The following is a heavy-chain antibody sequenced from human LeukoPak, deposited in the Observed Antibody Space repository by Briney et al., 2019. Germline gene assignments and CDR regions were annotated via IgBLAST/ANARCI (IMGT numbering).Heavy chain of an antibody. V-gene: IGHV4-4*09. D-gene: IGHD3-10*01. J-gene: IGHJ4*02. CDR3: ARLRVSGSYLYYFDY. CDR2: ILPSGTT. Sequence: PSETLSLTCTVSNGSISSYHWSWVRQPPGKGLEWIGYILPSGTTNYNPSLKSRLAISVDTSKNRFTLKLSSVTAADTAAYYCARLRVSGSYLYYFDYWGQGTLVTVSS. CDR1: NGSISSYH.